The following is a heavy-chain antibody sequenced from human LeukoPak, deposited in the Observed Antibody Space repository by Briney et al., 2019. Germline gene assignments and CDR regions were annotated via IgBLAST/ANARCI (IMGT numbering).Heavy chain of an antibody. CDR1: GGSISRSSYY. J-gene: IGHJ5*02. CDR3: ARRHTVTPYNWFDP. D-gene: IGHD4-17*01. CDR2: IYYSGST. Sequence: SETLSLTCTVSGGSISRSSYYGGWIRQPRGRGLEWIGSIYYSGSTYYNPSLKSRVTISVDTSKNQFSLKLSSVTAADTAVYYCARRHTVTPYNWFDPWGQGTLVTVSS. V-gene: IGHV4-39*01.